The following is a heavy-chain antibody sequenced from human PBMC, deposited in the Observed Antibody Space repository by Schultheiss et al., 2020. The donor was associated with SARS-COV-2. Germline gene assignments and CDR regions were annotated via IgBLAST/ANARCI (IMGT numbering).Heavy chain of an antibody. J-gene: IGHJ3*02. V-gene: IGHV3-21*04. CDR3: AKVLNPRITIFGVVIGDAFDI. CDR2: ISSSSSYI. D-gene: IGHD3-3*01. Sequence: GGSLRLSCAASGFTFSSYSMNWVRQAPGKGLEWVSSISSSSSYIYYADSVKGRFTISRDNAKNSLYLQMNSLRAEDTAVYYCAKVLNPRITIFGVVIGDAFDIWGQGTMVTVSS. CDR1: GFTFSSYS.